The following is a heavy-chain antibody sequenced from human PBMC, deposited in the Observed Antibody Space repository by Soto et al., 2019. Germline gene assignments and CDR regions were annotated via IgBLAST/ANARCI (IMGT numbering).Heavy chain of an antibody. CDR1: GGTFSSYA. CDR3: ARLPVGDLYREY. V-gene: IGHV1-69*12. J-gene: IGHJ4*02. Sequence: QVQLVQSGAEVKKPGSSVKVSCKASGGTFSSYAISWVRQAPGQGLEWMGGIIPIFGTANYAQKFQGRVTITADDTTSTASMERSRLRSADTAVYYCARLPVGDLYREYWGQGTLVTVSS. D-gene: IGHD1-26*01. CDR2: IIPIFGTA.